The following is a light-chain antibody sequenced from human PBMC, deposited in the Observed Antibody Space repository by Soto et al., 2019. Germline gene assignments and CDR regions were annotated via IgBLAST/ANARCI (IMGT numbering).Light chain of an antibody. J-gene: IGKJ4*01. Sequence: DIVMTQSPDSLAVSLGERATINCKSSQSVLYSSNYNNYLAWYQQKPGQPPKLLIYWASTRESGVPDRFSGSGSGTDFTLTISSLQAEDVAVYYCQQYYSTPLTFGGGTKVEIK. CDR3: QQYYSTPLT. V-gene: IGKV4-1*01. CDR1: QSVLYSSNYNNY. CDR2: WAS.